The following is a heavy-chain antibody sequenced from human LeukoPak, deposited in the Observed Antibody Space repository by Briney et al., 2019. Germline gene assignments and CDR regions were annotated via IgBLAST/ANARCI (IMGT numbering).Heavy chain of an antibody. CDR1: GFTLSSYW. CDR2: VNSDGSTT. Sequence: GGSLRLSCAASGFTLSSYWMHWVRQAPGKGLVWVSRVNSDGSTTDYADSVKGRFTISRDNSKNTLYLQMNSLRAEDTAVYYCARDCYFDSCYWGQGTLVTVSS. D-gene: IGHD2-15*01. CDR3: ARDCYFDSCY. J-gene: IGHJ4*02. V-gene: IGHV3-74*01.